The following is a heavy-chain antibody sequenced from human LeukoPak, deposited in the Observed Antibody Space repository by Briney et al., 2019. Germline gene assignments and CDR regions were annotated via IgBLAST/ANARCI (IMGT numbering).Heavy chain of an antibody. CDR2: ISGSSGRT. V-gene: IGHV3-23*01. J-gene: IGHJ4*02. CDR3: AKAPVTTCSGAYCYPFDY. CDR1: GFTFSTYD. Sequence: GGTLRLSCAASGFTFSTYDMSWVRQAPGKGLEWVSAISGSSGRTYYADSVRGRFTISRDNSKNTLYLQMNSLRAGDAAVYYCAKAPVTTCSGAYCYPFDYWSQGTLVTVSS. D-gene: IGHD2-15*01.